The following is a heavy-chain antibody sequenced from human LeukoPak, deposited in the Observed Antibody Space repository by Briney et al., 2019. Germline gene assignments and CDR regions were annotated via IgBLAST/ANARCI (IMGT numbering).Heavy chain of an antibody. V-gene: IGHV4-59*01. CDR1: GGSISSYY. CDR2: IYDSGST. CDR3: ARLRYSSSWPNFDY. J-gene: IGHJ4*02. D-gene: IGHD6-13*01. Sequence: PSETLSLTCTVSGGSISSYYWSWIRQPPGKGLEWIGYIYDSGSTNYNPSLKSRVTISVDTSKNQFSLKLSSVTAADTAVYYCARLRYSSSWPNFDYWGQGTLATVSS.